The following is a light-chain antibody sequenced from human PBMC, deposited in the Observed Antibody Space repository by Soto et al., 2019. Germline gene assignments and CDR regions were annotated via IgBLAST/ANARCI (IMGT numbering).Light chain of an antibody. CDR1: SSNIGGNS. Sequence: QSVLTQPPSVSAAPGQKVTISCSGSSSNIGGNSVSWYQQLPGTAPKLLIYDDDKRPSGIPDRFSGSKSGTSATLGITGFQTGDEADYYCGSWDSSLSDYVSANGTKVTVL. CDR2: DDD. CDR3: GSWDSSLSDYV. V-gene: IGLV1-51*01. J-gene: IGLJ1*01.